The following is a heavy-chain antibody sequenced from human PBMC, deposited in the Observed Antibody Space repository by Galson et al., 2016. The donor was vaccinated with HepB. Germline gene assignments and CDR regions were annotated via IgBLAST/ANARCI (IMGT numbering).Heavy chain of an antibody. CDR2: IWYDGSNK. D-gene: IGHD3-16*01. Sequence: SLRLSCAASGFTFSSYGMHWVRQAPGKGLEWVAVIWYDGSNKYYADSVKGRFTISRENSKNTLYLQMDSLSAEDTAVYHCVKHVGGSTRAAFDIWGQGTMVTVSS. J-gene: IGHJ3*02. CDR1: GFTFSSYG. CDR3: VKHVGGSTRAAFDI. V-gene: IGHV3-33*06.